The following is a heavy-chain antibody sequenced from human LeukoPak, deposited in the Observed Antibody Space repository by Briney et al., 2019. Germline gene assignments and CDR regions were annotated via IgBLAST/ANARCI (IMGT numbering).Heavy chain of an antibody. V-gene: IGHV3-7*01. D-gene: IGHD2-15*01. CDR1: GFTFSAYW. CDR2: IKQDGSDK. J-gene: IGHJ5*02. Sequence: WGSLRLSCAASGFTFSAYWMSWVRQAPGKGLEWVAHIKQDGSDKYYADSVRGRFTVSRDNAKNSLYLQMNSQRAEDTAVYYCARSCSGGTCNFPKFEPWGQGTLVTVSS. CDR3: ARSCSGGTCNFPKFEP.